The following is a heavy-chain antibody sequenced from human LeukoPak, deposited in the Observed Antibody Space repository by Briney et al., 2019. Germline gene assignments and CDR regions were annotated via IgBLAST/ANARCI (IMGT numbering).Heavy chain of an antibody. Sequence: ASVKVSCKASGYTFTIYGISWVRQAPGQGLGWMGWISAYNGNTNYAQKLQGRVTMTTDTSTSTAYMELRSLRSDDTAVYYCARGITMVRGVYYFDYWGQGTLVTVSS. CDR1: GYTFTIYG. CDR2: ISAYNGNT. CDR3: ARGITMVRGVYYFDY. J-gene: IGHJ4*02. D-gene: IGHD3-10*01. V-gene: IGHV1-18*01.